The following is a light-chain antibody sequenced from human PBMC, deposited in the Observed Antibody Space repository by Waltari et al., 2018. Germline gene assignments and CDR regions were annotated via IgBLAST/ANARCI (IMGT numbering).Light chain of an antibody. CDR2: DDS. CDR1: NIGSKS. J-gene: IGLJ2*01. V-gene: IGLV3-21*02. CDR3: QVWDSSDDHVV. Sequence: SYVLTQPPSVSVAPGQTATIACGENNIGSKSVHWYQQKPGQAPVLVVYDDSDRPPGIPERFSGSNSGTATLTISGVEGGDEADYYCQVWDSSDDHVVFGGGTKLTVL.